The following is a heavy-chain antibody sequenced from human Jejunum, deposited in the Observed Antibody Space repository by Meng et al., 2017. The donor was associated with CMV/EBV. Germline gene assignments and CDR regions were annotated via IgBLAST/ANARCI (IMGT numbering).Heavy chain of an antibody. Sequence: QVQLVQSGAEVXXXXXSVKXSXXXSGYTFSDYYLHWVRQAPGQGLEWMGWINPKSGDRNYAQKFRGRVTMTRDTSITTAYMELSRLTSDDTAVYYCATDCGGGMCYGRAFDYWGQGTLVTVSS. D-gene: IGHD2-15*01. CDR1: GYTFSDYY. V-gene: IGHV1-2*02. CDR3: ATDCGGGMCYGRAFDY. CDR2: INPKSGDR. J-gene: IGHJ4*02.